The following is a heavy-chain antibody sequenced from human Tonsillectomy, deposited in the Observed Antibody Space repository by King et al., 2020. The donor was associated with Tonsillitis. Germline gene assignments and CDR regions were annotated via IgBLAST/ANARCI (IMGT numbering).Heavy chain of an antibody. D-gene: IGHD3-16*01. J-gene: IGHJ6*02. CDR1: GLTFGSYG. CDR2: ISYEGSNK. Sequence: VQLVESGGGVVQPGRSLRLSCAASGLTFGSYGMHWVRQAPGKGLEWVAVISYEGSNKYYADSVQGRFTISRDNSKNTLYLQMNRRRAEETAVYYCAKVKGGGPIYYSSGMDVWGQGTTGTVSS. CDR3: AKVKGGGPIYYSSGMDV. V-gene: IGHV3-30*18.